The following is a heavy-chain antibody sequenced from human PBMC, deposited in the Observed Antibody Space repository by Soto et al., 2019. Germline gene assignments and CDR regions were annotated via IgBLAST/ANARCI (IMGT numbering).Heavy chain of an antibody. CDR1: GFTFSSYG. CDR3: ARDKTSQDFSLEWLLPLAVREVPGISGMDV. Sequence: QPGGSLRLSCVASGFTFSSYGMHWVRQAPGKGLEWVAVIWYDGSNKYYADSVKGRFTISRDNSKNTLYLQMNSLRAEDTAVYYCARDKTSQDFSLEWLLPLAVREVPGISGMDVWGQGTTVTVSS. D-gene: IGHD3-3*01. CDR2: IWYDGSNK. V-gene: IGHV3-33*01. J-gene: IGHJ6*02.